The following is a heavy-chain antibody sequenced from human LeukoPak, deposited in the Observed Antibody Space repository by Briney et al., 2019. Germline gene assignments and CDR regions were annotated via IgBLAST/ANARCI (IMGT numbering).Heavy chain of an antibody. D-gene: IGHD3-16*01. CDR3: ARGQIRWRTYYYMDV. CDR2: MNPNSGNT. Sequence: GASVKVSCKASGYIFTGYYMHWVRQAPGQGLEWMGWMNPNSGNTGYAQKFQGRVTITRNTSISTAYMELSSLRSEDTAVYYCARGQIRWRTYYYMDVWGKGTTVTVSS. J-gene: IGHJ6*03. CDR1: GYIFTGYY. V-gene: IGHV1-8*03.